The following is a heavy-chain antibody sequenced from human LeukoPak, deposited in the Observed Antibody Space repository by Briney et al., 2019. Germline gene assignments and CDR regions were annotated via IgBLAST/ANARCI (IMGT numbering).Heavy chain of an antibody. CDR3: ARVTVATMLFDY. Sequence: ASVKVSCKASGYTFTSYAIHWVRQAPGQRLEWMGWINPANGITKYSQKFQGRVTITSDTSASTAHMELSGLRSEDAAVYYCARVTVATMLFDYWGQGTLVTVSS. J-gene: IGHJ4*02. V-gene: IGHV1-3*01. D-gene: IGHD5-12*01. CDR1: GYTFTSYA. CDR2: INPANGIT.